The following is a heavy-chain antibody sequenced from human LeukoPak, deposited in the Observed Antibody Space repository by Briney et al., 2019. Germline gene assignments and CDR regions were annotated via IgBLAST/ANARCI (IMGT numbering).Heavy chain of an antibody. Sequence: PGGSLRLSCAASGFTFSSYAMHWVRQAPGKGLEWVAVISYDGSNKYYADSVKGRFTISRDNSKNTLYLQMNSLRAEDTAVYYWAKRRGRRRPGGCDYGGQGILATLSS. CDR2: ISYDGSNK. J-gene: IGHJ4*01. D-gene: IGHD2-15*01. CDR3: AKRRGRRRPGGCDY. V-gene: IGHV3-30*04. CDR1: GFTFSSYA.